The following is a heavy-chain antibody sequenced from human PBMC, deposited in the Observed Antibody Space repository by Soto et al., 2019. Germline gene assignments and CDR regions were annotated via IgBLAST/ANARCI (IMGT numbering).Heavy chain of an antibody. D-gene: IGHD6-19*01. CDR2: ISGSGDDA. Sequence: PGGSLRLSCKASGFTFRDYAMNWVRQAPGKGLEWVADISGSGDDARYADSVKGRFTISRDNSRNTLFLQMNRLRVDDTAVYFCGKERRGSGWSVCNFWGQGTLVPVSS. CDR1: GFTFRDYA. J-gene: IGHJ4*02. CDR3: GKERRGSGWSVCNF. V-gene: IGHV3-23*01.